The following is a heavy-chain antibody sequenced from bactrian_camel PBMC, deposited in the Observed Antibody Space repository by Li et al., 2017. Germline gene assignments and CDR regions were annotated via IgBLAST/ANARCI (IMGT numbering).Heavy chain of an antibody. CDR2: INNGGAGNT. CDR1: GFTLADSD. V-gene: IGHV3S63*01. D-gene: IGHD6*01. CDR3: AAGGRGTCSYTY. Sequence: QVQLVESGGGSARAGGNLRLSCTANGFTLADSDMGWFRQAPGKEREWVARINNGGAGNTYSAGSVKGRFTISQDNAKNTVYLQMNSLKPEDTAMYYCAAGGRGTCSYTYWGQGTQVTVS. J-gene: IGHJ4*01.